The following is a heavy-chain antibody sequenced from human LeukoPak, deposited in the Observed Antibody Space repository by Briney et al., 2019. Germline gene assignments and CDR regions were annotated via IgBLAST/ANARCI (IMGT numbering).Heavy chain of an antibody. D-gene: IGHD6-13*01. CDR2: ISYDGSNK. J-gene: IGHJ4*02. CDR3: AKLVGSAAATTDY. V-gene: IGHV3-30*18. Sequence: PGGSLRLSCAVSGFIFNNYAMSWVRQAPGKGLEWVAVISYDGSNKYYADSVKGRFTISRDNSKNTLYLQMNSLRAEDTAVYYCAKLVGSAAATTDYWGQGTLVTVSS. CDR1: GFIFNNYA.